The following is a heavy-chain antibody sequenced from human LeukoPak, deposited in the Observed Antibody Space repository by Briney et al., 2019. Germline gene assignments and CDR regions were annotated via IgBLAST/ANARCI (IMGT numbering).Heavy chain of an antibody. Sequence: SETLSLTCTVSGGSISSSSYYWGWIRQPPGKGLEWIGSIYYSGSTYYNPSLKSRVTISVDTSKNQFSLKLSSVTAADTAVYYCARRIMAVAATLEYFDYWGQGTLVTVSS. CDR3: ARRIMAVAATLEYFDY. J-gene: IGHJ4*02. V-gene: IGHV4-39*01. D-gene: IGHD2-15*01. CDR2: IYYSGST. CDR1: GGSISSSSYY.